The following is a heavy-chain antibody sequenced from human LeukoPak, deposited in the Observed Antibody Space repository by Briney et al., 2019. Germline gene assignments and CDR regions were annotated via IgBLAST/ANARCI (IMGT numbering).Heavy chain of an antibody. V-gene: IGHV3-64D*06. D-gene: IGHD1-26*01. J-gene: IGHJ4*02. CDR2: ITTNGGST. Sequence: QAGGSLRLSCSASGFTFSNYNMYWVRQAPGKGLEYVSAITTNGGSTYYADSVKGRFTISRDNSKNTLFLQMSSLSAEDTAVYYCVKPYSGTYDREYYFDYWGQGTLVTVSS. CDR1: GFTFSNYN. CDR3: VKPYSGTYDREYYFDY.